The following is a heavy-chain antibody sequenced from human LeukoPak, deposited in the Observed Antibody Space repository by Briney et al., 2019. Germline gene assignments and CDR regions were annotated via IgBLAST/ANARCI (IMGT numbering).Heavy chain of an antibody. CDR1: GFTFGDYS. CDR2: IRSKAYGGTT. V-gene: IGHV3-49*04. Sequence: SAGSLRLSCTASGFTFGDYSRTWVRQAPGKGLEWVGFIRSKAYGGTTEYAASVKGRFTISRDDSKSIAYLQMNSLKTEDTAVYYCTRGRRATHDYWGQGTLVTVSS. J-gene: IGHJ4*02. CDR3: TRGRRATHDY. D-gene: IGHD1-26*01.